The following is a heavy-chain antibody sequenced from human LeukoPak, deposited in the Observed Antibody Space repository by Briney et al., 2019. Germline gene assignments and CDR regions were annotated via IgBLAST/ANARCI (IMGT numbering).Heavy chain of an antibody. J-gene: IGHJ6*03. V-gene: IGHV3-23*01. Sequence: GGSLRLSCAASGITFSSYGMSWVRQAPGKGLEWVSGISGSGGSTDYADSVKGRFTISRDNSKNTLYLQMNSLRAEDTAVYYCGKYYYYYMDVWGKGTTVTISS. CDR2: ISGSGGST. CDR3: GKYYYYYMDV. CDR1: GITFSSYG.